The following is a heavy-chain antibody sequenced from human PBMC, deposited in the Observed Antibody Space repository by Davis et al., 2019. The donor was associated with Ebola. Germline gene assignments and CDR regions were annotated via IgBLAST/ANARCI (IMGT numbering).Heavy chain of an antibody. CDR1: GYSLTGYY. V-gene: IGHV1-46*01. CDR2: INPSGGST. CDR3: ARDSQNGGYYGMDV. D-gene: IGHD4-23*01. J-gene: IGHJ6*04. Sequence: ASVKVSCKASGYSLTGYYLHWVRQAPGQGLEWMGIINPSGGSTSYAQKFQGRVTMTRDTSTSTVYMELSSLRSEDTAVYYCARDSQNGGYYGMDVWGRDHGHRLL.